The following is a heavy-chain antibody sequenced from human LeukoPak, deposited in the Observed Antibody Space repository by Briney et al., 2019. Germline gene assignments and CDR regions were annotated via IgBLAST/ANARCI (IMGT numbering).Heavy chain of an antibody. D-gene: IGHD3-3*01. Sequence: SVKVSCKASGFTFTSSAVQWVRQARGQRLEWIGWIVVGSGNSNYAQKFQERVTITRDMSTSTAYMELSSLRSEDTAVYYCAAVPYYDFWSGYYTCDYWGQGTLVTVSS. CDR2: IVVGSGNS. V-gene: IGHV1-58*01. CDR1: GFTFTSSA. J-gene: IGHJ4*02. CDR3: AAVPYYDFWSGYYTCDY.